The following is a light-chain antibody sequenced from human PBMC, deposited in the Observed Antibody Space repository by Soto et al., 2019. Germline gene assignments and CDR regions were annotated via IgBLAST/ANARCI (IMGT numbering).Light chain of an antibody. J-gene: IGLJ2*01. CDR3: QSYDSTNVV. Sequence: NFMLTQPHSVSESPGKTVTISCTRSSGSIASNYVQWYQQRPGSAPTTVIYDDKQRPSGVPDRFAGSIDNSSNSASLTISGLKTEDEADYFCQSYDSTNVVFGGGTQLTVL. CDR2: DDK. V-gene: IGLV6-57*04. CDR1: SGSIASNY.